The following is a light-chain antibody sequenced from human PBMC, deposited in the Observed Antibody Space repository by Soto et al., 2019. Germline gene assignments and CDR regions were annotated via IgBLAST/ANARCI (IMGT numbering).Light chain of an antibody. V-gene: IGLV2-14*01. CDR2: EVS. CDR3: SSYTSSRTLV. CDR1: SSDVGGYNY. Sequence: QSALTQPASVSGSPGQSITISCTGTSSDVGGYNYVSWYQQHPGKAPKLMICEVSNRPSWVSNRFSGSKSGNTASLTISGLQAEDEADYYCSSYTSSRTLVFGGGTKLTVL. J-gene: IGLJ2*01.